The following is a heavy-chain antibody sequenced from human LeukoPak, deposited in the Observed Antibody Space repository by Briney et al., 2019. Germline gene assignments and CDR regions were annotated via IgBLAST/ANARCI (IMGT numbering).Heavy chain of an antibody. CDR2: IGSTTNSI. J-gene: IGHJ6*03. CDR3: ARDEYSGLYYYMDV. V-gene: IGHV3-48*03. CDR1: GFSFSSYE. D-gene: IGHD5-12*01. Sequence: GGSLRLSCAASGFSFSSYEMNWVRQAPGRGLEWVSYIGSTTNSIYYADSVKGRFTISRDNAKKSLHLQMNSLRAEDTAVYYCARDEYSGLYYYMDVWGKGTTVTVSS.